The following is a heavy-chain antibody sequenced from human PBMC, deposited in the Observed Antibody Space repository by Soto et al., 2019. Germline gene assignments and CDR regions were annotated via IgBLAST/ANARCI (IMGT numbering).Heavy chain of an antibody. J-gene: IGHJ4*02. CDR1: GYTFTSYA. Sequence: ASVKVSCKASGYTFTSYAMHWVRQALGQRLEWMGWINAGNGNTKYSQKFQGRVTITRDTSASTAYMELSSLRSEDTAVYYCARGGLGCTNGVCWNFDYWGQGTLVTVSS. CDR2: INAGNGNT. CDR3: ARGGLGCTNGVCWNFDY. V-gene: IGHV1-3*01. D-gene: IGHD2-8*01.